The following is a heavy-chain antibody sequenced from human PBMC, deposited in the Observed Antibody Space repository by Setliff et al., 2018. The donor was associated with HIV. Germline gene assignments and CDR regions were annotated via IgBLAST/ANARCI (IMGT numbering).Heavy chain of an antibody. Sequence: SETLSLTCSVSGGSISRSFYYWGWLRQPPGKGLERIGSFSYNGRTYYIPSLKSRVTISVDTSKNQFSLMLGSMTAADTAVYYCARERLSRLGFDYWGQGTLVTVSS. D-gene: IGHD1-1*01. CDR1: GGSISRSFYY. J-gene: IGHJ4*02. V-gene: IGHV4-39*02. CDR2: FSYNGRT. CDR3: ARERLSRLGFDY.